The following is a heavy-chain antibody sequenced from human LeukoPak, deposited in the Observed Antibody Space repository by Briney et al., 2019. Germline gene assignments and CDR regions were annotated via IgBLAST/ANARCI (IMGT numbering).Heavy chain of an antibody. CDR1: GDIFNSYS. J-gene: IGHJ6*03. D-gene: IGHD1-26*01. CDR3: ARVGRSRGSLPNSYYYMDV. Sequence: SVKVSCNASGDIFNSYSVSWVRQAPGQGLEWMGGIIPIFGSTNYAQKFQGRVTITTDQPTRTAYMELNSLSSDDTAVYYCARVGRSRGSLPNSYYYMDVWGKGTTVTVSS. V-gene: IGHV1-69*05. CDR2: IIPIFGST.